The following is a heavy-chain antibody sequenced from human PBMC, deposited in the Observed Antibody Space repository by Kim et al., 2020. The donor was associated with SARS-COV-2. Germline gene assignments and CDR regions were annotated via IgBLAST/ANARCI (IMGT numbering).Heavy chain of an antibody. D-gene: IGHD3-9*01. CDR1: GGSISSYY. J-gene: IGHJ3*02. V-gene: IGHV4-59*01. CDR2: IYYSGST. Sequence: SETLSLTCTVSGGSISSYYWSWIRQPPGKGLEWIGYIYYSGSTNYNPPLKSRVTISVDTSKNQFSLKLSSVTAADTAVYYCARGVVGYDILTGDAFDIWGQGTMVTVSS. CDR3: ARGVVGYDILTGDAFDI.